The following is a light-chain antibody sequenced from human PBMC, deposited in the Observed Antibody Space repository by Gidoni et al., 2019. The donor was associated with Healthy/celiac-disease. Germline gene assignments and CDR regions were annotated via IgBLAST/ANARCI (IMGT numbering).Light chain of an antibody. Sequence: DIQLTQSPSFLSASVGDRVTITCRASQGISSYLAWYQQKQGKAPKPLIYAASTWQSGVPSRFSGSGSGTEFTLTISSLQPEDFATYYCQQLNSYPGFTFGPGTKVDIK. J-gene: IGKJ3*01. CDR3: QQLNSYPGFT. CDR2: AAS. V-gene: IGKV1-9*01. CDR1: QGISSY.